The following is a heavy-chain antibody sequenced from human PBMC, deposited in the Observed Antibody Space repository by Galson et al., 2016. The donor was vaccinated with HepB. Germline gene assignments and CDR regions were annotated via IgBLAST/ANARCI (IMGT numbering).Heavy chain of an antibody. J-gene: IGHJ3*02. CDR3: ARANGYDGSSGYYYGSTFDN. D-gene: IGHD3-22*01. Sequence: SVKVSCKAAGYTFTSFYMHWVRQAPGQGLEWMGIINPSGGSTSYAQKFQGRLTMTRDTSTSTVYMELSRLRVEDTAVYRCARANGYDGSSGYYYGSTFDNWGQGTMVTVSS. V-gene: IGHV1-46*01. CDR2: INPSGGST. CDR1: GYTFTSFY.